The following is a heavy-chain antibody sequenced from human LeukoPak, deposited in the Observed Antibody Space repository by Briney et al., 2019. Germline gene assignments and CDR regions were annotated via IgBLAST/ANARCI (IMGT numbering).Heavy chain of an antibody. J-gene: IGHJ4*02. Sequence: ASVKVSRKSSGYTFTSKGVSWVRQAPGDGLEWMGWISANSGNTNYAQKFQGRVTMTTDTSSSTVYMELRSLRSDDTALYYCARDNNYRFDYWGQGTLVTVPS. V-gene: IGHV1-18*01. CDR2: ISANSGNT. CDR1: GYTFTSKG. D-gene: IGHD5-24*01. CDR3: ARDNNYRFDY.